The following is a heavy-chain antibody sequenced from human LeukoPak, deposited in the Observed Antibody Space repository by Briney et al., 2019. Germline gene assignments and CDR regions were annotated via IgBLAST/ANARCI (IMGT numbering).Heavy chain of an antibody. Sequence: GESLRLSCAASGFTFSIYTMNWVRQAPGKGLEWVAFIPHDGSNQYYPDSVKGRFTVSRDNSKSTLYLQMNSLSAVDTAVYFCARDRFPWYFDLWGRDTLVTVSS. CDR3: ARDRFPWYFDL. CDR1: GFTFSIYT. V-gene: IGHV3-30*03. J-gene: IGHJ2*01. D-gene: IGHD3-16*01. CDR2: IPHDGSNQ.